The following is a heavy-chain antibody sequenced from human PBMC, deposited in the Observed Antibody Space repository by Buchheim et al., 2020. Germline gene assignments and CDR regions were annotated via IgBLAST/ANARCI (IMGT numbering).Heavy chain of an antibody. J-gene: IGHJ2*01. D-gene: IGHD2-2*01. CDR3: ARDAYCSSSSCYPYWYFDL. CDR2: ISSSSSTI. CDR1: GFTFSSYS. Sequence: EVQLVESGGGLVQPGGSLRLSCAASGFTFSSYSMNWVRQAPGKGLEWVSYISSSSSTIYYADSVKGRFTISRDNAKNSLYLQMNSLRDEDTAVYYCARDAYCSSSSCYPYWYFDLWGRGTL. V-gene: IGHV3-48*02.